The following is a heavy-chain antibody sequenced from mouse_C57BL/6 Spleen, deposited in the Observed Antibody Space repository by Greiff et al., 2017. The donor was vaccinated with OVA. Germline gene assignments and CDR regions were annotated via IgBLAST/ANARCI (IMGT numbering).Heavy chain of an antibody. D-gene: IGHD3-2*02. CDR1: GYAFSSSW. CDR3: AKDSSGPWFAY. CDR2: IYPGDGDT. J-gene: IGHJ3*01. Sequence: VQLQPSGPELVKPGASVKISCKASGYAFSSSWMNWVKQRPGKGLEWIGRIYPGDGDTKYNGKFKGKATLTADKSSSTAYMQLSSLTSEDSAVYFCAKDSSGPWFAYWGQGTLVTVSA. V-gene: IGHV1-82*01.